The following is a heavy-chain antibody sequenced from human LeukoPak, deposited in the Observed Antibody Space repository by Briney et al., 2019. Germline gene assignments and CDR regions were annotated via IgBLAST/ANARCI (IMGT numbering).Heavy chain of an antibody. CDR2: IYSGGST. CDR1: GFTVSSNH. V-gene: IGHV3-53*04. CDR3: ARATGTSSGYSDY. D-gene: IGHD3-22*01. Sequence: GGSLRLSCAASGFTVSSNHMSWVRQAPGKGLEWVSVIYSGGSTYYADSVKGRFTISRHNSKNTLYLQMNSLRAEDTAVYYCARATGTSSGYSDYWGQGTLVTVSS. J-gene: IGHJ4*02.